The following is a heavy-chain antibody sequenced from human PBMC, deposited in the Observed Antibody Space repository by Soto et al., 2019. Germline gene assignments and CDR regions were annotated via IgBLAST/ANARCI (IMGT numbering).Heavy chain of an antibody. CDR1: GFTFSSYG. V-gene: IGHV3-30*18. Sequence: GGSLRLSCAASGFTFSSYGMHWVRQAPGKGLEWVAVISYDGSNKYYADTVKGRFTISRDNSKNTLYLQMNSLRAEDTAVYYCAKARRDCSSTSCYGFFGVNMDVWGQGTTVTVSS. CDR3: AKARRDCSSTSCYGFFGVNMDV. CDR2: ISYDGSNK. J-gene: IGHJ6*02. D-gene: IGHD2-2*01.